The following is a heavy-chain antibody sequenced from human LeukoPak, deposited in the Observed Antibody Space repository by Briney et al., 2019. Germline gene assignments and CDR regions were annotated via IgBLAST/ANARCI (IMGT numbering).Heavy chain of an antibody. Sequence: GGSLRLSCAASGFTFDNYAMHWVRQVPGKGLEWVSSISSGSSHIFYADSVKGRFTISRENARNSLYLQMNSLRAEDTAVYYCARGGTGATRDDTFDIWGQGTMVTVSS. V-gene: IGHV3-21*01. D-gene: IGHD1-7*01. CDR2: ISSGSSHI. CDR1: GFTFDNYA. CDR3: ARGGTGATRDDTFDI. J-gene: IGHJ3*02.